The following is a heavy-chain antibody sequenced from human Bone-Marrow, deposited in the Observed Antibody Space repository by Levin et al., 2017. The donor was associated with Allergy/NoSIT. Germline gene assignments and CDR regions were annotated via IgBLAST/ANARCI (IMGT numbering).Heavy chain of an antibody. CDR2: ISSDGTDV. J-gene: IGHJ2*01. CDR1: GFASSDYY. D-gene: IGHD2-8*02. CDR3: SREKGVLVMTVEDYYFGL. V-gene: IGHV3-11*01. Sequence: GESLKISCTASGFASSDYYMSWIRQAPGKGLEWVSYISSDGTDVYYAESVRGRFTISRDNARNSLFLQMSSLRAEDTAVYHCSREKGVLVMTVEDYYFGLWGRGTLVTVSS.